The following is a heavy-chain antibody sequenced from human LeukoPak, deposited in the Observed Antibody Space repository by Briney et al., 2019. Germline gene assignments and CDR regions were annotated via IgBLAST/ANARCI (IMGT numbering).Heavy chain of an antibody. CDR3: ARAGDESTGHYDSLHF. CDR1: GYTFDQNH. V-gene: IGHV1-2*02. CDR2: INPKSGAT. J-gene: IGHJ3*01. Sequence: ASVKVSCKASGYTFDQNHIHWVRQAPGQRPEWIGWINPKSGATDPAQQVQGRLTMTSDTSIGTASMDLSGLRLDDTGIYYCARAGDESTGHYDSLHFWGQGTMVTVSS. D-gene: IGHD2-8*02.